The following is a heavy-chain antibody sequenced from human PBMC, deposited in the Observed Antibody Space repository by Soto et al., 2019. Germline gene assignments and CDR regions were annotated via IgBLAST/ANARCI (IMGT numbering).Heavy chain of an antibody. D-gene: IGHD3-3*01. J-gene: IGHJ6*02. CDR3: AKQVYYDFWSGYRLGGMDV. CDR1: GFTFSSYG. Sequence: QVQLVESGGGVVQPGRSLRLSCAASGFTFSSYGMHWVRQAPGKGLEWVAVISYDGSNKYYADSVKGRFTISRDNSKNTLYLQMNSLRAEDTAVYYCAKQVYYDFWSGYRLGGMDVWGQGTTVTVSS. V-gene: IGHV3-30*18. CDR2: ISYDGSNK.